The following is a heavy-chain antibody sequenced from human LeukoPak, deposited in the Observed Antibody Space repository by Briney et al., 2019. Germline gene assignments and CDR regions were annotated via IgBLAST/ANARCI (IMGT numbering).Heavy chain of an antibody. CDR2: ISAYNGNT. D-gene: IGHD3-22*01. CDR1: GYTFTSYG. CDR3: ARAGNYYDSSGYSHDAFDI. V-gene: IGHV1-18*04. J-gene: IGHJ3*02. Sequence: ASVKVSCKASGYTFTSYGISWVRQAPGQGLEWIGWISAYNGNTNYAQKLQGRVTMTTDTSTSTAYMELRSLRSDDTAVYYCARAGNYYDSSGYSHDAFDIWGQGTMVTVSS.